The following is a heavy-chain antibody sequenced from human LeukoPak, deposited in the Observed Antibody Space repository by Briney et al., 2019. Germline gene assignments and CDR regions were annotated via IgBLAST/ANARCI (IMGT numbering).Heavy chain of an antibody. CDR3: ATHGGDCGDYEGQYFDY. CDR2: ISGSGGST. J-gene: IGHJ4*02. Sequence: GGSLRLSCAASGFTFSSYAMSWVRQAPGKGLEWVSAISGSGGSTYYADSVKGRFTISRDNSKNTLYLQMNSLRAEDTAVYYCATHGGDCGDYEGQYFDYWGQGTLVTVSS. V-gene: IGHV3-23*01. D-gene: IGHD4-17*01. CDR1: GFTFSSYA.